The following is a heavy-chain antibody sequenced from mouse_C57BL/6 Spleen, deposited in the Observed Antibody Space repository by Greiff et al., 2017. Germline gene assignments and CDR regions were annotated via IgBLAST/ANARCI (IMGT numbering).Heavy chain of an antibody. CDR3: ARENPLNYFDY. D-gene: IGHD6-1*01. CDR2: IWSGGST. Sequence: VQLQQSGPGLVQPSQSLSITCTVSGFSLTSYGVHWVRQSPGKGLEWLGVIWSGGSTDYNAAVISRLSISKDNSKSQVFFKMNSLQADDTAIYYCARENPLNYFDYWGQGTTLTVSS. CDR1: GFSLTSYG. V-gene: IGHV2-2*01. J-gene: IGHJ2*01.